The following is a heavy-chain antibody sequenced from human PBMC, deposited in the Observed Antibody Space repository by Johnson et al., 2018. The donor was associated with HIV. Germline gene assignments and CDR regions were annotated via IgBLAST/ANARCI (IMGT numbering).Heavy chain of an antibody. V-gene: IGHV3-30*03. J-gene: IGHJ3*02. CDR1: GFSFSTYN. CDR3: AREGQEPPVQKDAFDI. Sequence: QMLLVESGGGVVQPGRSLRLSCAASGFSFSTYNMHWVRHAPGRGLEWVAFISYSCSDTYYVDSVKGRFTVSRDNSENTLFLQMNSLRAEDTSLYYCAREGQEPPVQKDAFDIWGQGTMVTVSS. D-gene: IGHD1-14*01. CDR2: ISYSCSDT.